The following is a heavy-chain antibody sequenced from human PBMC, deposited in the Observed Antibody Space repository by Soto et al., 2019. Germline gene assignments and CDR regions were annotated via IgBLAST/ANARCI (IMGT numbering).Heavy chain of an antibody. CDR2: ISIDGSRT. CDR3: AKDGQSGFWSGYYLDV. J-gene: IGHJ6*02. CDR1: GFTFSSYW. Sequence: HPVGSLRLSCAASGFTFSSYWMHWVRQAPGKGLVWVSRISIDGSRTNYADSVKGRFTISRDNAKNTLYLQMNGLRAEDTAVYYCAKDGQSGFWSGYYLDVWGQGTTVTVSS. D-gene: IGHD3-3*01. V-gene: IGHV3-74*01.